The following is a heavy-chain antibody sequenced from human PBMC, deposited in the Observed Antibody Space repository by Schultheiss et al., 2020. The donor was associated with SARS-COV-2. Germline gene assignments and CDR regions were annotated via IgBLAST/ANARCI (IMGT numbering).Heavy chain of an antibody. V-gene: IGHV1-2*02. J-gene: IGHJ4*02. CDR1: GYTFTGYY. Sequence: ASVKVSCKASGYTFTGYYMHWVRQAPGQGLEWMGWINPNSGGTNYAQKFQGRVTMTRDTSISTAYMELSRLRSDDTAVYYCARGVGRRDGYNSPFDYWGQGTLVTVSS. CDR2: INPNSGGT. CDR3: ARGVGRRDGYNSPFDY. D-gene: IGHD5-24*01.